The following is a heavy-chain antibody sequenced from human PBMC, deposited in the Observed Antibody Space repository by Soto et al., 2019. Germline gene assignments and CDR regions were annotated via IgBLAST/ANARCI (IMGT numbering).Heavy chain of an antibody. J-gene: IGHJ4*02. CDR1: GFTFSSYG. CDR2: ISYDGSNK. D-gene: IGHD6-6*01. CDR3: ATPHSSPGQWDYFDY. V-gene: IGHV3-30*03. Sequence: PGGSLRLSCAASGFTFSSYGTHWVRQAPGKGLEWVAVISYDGSNKYYADSVKGRFTISRDNSKNTLYLQMNSLRAEDTAVYYCATPHSSPGQWDYFDYWGQGTLVTVSS.